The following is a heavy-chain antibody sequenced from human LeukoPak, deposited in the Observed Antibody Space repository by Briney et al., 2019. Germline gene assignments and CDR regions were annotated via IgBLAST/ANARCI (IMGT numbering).Heavy chain of an antibody. J-gene: IGHJ5*02. CDR3: ARDNWNDGFRWFDP. Sequence: SETLSLTCTVSGGSISSYYWSWIRQPPGKGLEWIGYIYYSGSTNYNPSLKSRVTISVDTSKNQFSLKLSSVTAADTAVYYCARDNWNDGFRWFDPWGQGTRVTVSS. CDR1: GGSISSYY. V-gene: IGHV4-59*01. D-gene: IGHD1-20*01. CDR2: IYYSGST.